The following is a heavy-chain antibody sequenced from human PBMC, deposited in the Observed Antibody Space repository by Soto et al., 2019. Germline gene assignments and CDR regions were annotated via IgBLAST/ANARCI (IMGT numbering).Heavy chain of an antibody. V-gene: IGHV3-23*01. CDR1: GFTFSSSA. CDR2: ISASGGST. CDR3: ARDPQCSSTSCPFGWFDP. D-gene: IGHD2-2*01. J-gene: IGHJ5*02. Sequence: PGGSLRLSCAASGFTFSSSATSWVRQAPGKGLEWVSSISASGGSTYYADSVKGRFTISRDNSKNTLYLQMNSLRAEDTAVYYCARDPQCSSTSCPFGWFDPWGQGTLVTVSS.